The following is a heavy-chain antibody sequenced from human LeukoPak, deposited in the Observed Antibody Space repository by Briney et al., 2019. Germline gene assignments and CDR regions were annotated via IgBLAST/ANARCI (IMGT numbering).Heavy chain of an antibody. CDR1: GFTFTSSA. J-gene: IGHJ5*02. Sequence: SVKVSCKACGFTFTSSAMQWVRQARGQRLVWIGWIVVGSGNTNYARKFQERVTITRDMSTSTAYMELSSLRSEDTAVYYCAADRRGYCDGDCFSAWGQGTLVTVSS. V-gene: IGHV1-58*02. CDR3: AADRRGYCDGDCFSA. D-gene: IGHD2-21*02. CDR2: IVVGSGNT.